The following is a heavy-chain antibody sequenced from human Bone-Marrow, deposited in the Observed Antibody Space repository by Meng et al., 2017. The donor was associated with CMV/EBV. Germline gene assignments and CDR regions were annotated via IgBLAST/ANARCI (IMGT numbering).Heavy chain of an antibody. J-gene: IGHJ5*02. Sequence: GESLKISCAGSGFTFRNYWMHWVRQVPGKGLMWVSRISPDGSTTNHADSVKDRFFISRDNGKSTLYLQMNSLRAEDTAVYYCARSPAYCGGDCYLGWFDPWGQGTLVTVSS. V-gene: IGHV3-74*01. CDR1: GFTFRNYW. D-gene: IGHD2-21*01. CDR3: ARSPAYCGGDCYLGWFDP. CDR2: ISPDGSTT.